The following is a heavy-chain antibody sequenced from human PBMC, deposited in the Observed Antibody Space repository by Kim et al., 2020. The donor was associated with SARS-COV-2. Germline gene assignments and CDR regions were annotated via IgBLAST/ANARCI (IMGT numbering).Heavy chain of an antibody. D-gene: IGHD2-8*01. CDR2: T. CDR3: VRGTSSRSPFDY. V-gene: IGHV3-53*01. J-gene: IGHJ4*02. Sequence: TYYAGSVKGRFTISRDNSKNTVWLQMNSLGAEDTAVYYCVRGTSSRSPFDYWGQGSLVTVSS.